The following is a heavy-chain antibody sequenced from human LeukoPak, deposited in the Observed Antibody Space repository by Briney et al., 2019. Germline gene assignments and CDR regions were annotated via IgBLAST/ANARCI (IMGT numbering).Heavy chain of an antibody. CDR3: ARGMGVTVTTGDY. J-gene: IGHJ4*02. Sequence: GASVKVSCKASRYTFTRYGISWVRQAPGQGREGMGCISAYNGNTNYAQKLQGRVTITTDTSKSTAYMDPKSLRTSDTPVYYLARGMGVTVTTGDYWGQGTLVTVSS. CDR1: RYTFTRYG. V-gene: IGHV1-18*01. D-gene: IGHD4-17*01. CDR2: ISAYNGNT.